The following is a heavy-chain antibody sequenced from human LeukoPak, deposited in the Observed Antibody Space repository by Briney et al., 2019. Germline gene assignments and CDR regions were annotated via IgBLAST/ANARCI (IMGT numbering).Heavy chain of an antibody. D-gene: IGHD3-22*01. CDR2: ISGSGGST. Sequence: PGGSLRLSCAASGFTVSSNYMSWVRQAPGKGLEWVSAISGSGGSTYYTDSVKGRFTISRDNSRNTLYLQMNTLRAEDTAIYYCSEGRTSSGYIAHDHWGQGTLVTVSS. J-gene: IGHJ5*02. CDR3: SEGRTSSGYIAHDH. V-gene: IGHV3-23*01. CDR1: GFTVSSNY.